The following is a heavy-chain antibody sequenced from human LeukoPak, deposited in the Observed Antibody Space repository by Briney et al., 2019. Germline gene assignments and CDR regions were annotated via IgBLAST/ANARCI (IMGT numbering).Heavy chain of an antibody. CDR3: ARFPVTKRRYFDY. Sequence: SQTLSLTCTVSGGSISSGDYYWSWIRQPPGKGLEWIGYIYYSGSTYYNPSLKSRVTISVDTSKNQFSLKLSSVTAADTAVCYCARFPVTKRRYFDYWGQGTLVTVSS. V-gene: IGHV4-30-4*01. CDR2: IYYSGST. CDR1: GGSISSGDYY. D-gene: IGHD4-17*01. J-gene: IGHJ4*02.